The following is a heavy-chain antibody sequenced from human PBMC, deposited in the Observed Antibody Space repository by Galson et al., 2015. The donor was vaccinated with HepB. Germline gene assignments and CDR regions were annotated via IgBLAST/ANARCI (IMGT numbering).Heavy chain of an antibody. CDR1: GGSISSYY. J-gene: IGHJ5*02. Sequence: ETLSLTCTVSGGSISSYYMSWVRQAPGKGLEWVSVIYSGGSTYYADSVKGRFTISRDNSKNTLYLQMNSLRAEDTAVYYCARALMEPYYYEPSWFDPWGQGTLVTVSS. CDR2: IYSGGST. V-gene: IGHV3-53*01. CDR3: ARALMEPYYYEPSWFDP. D-gene: IGHD3-22*01.